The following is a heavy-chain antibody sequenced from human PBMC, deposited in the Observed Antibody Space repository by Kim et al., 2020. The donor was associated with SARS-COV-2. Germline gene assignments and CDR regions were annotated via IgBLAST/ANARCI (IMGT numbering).Heavy chain of an antibody. V-gene: IGHV3-7*01. CDR1: GFTFSSYW. Sequence: GGSLRLSCAASGFTFSSYWMSWVRQAPGKGLEWVANIKQDGSEKYYVDSVKGRFTISRDNAKNSLYLQMNSLRAEDTAVYYCASSYSWADYYYGMDVWGQGTTVTVSS. J-gene: IGHJ6*02. CDR3: ASSYSWADYYYGMDV. CDR2: IKQDGSEK. D-gene: IGHD5-18*01.